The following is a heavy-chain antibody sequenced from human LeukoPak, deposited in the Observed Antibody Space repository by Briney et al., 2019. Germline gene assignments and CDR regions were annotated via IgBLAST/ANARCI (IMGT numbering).Heavy chain of an antibody. J-gene: IGHJ4*02. D-gene: IGHD6-19*01. CDR1: GYTFTSYG. CDR2: ISAYNGNT. Sequence: GASVKVSCKASGYTFTSYGISWVRPAPGQGLEWMGWISAYNGNTNYAQKLQGRVTMTTDTSTSTAYMELRSLRSDDTAVYYCASNIAVAATEIFDYCGQGTLVTVSS. V-gene: IGHV1-18*01. CDR3: ASNIAVAATEIFDY.